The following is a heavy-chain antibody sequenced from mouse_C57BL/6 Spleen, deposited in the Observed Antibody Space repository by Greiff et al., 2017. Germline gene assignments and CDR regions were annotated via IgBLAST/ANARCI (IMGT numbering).Heavy chain of an antibody. J-gene: IGHJ1*03. CDR1: GYAFSSSW. V-gene: IGHV1-82*01. Sequence: VKVVESGPELVKPGASVKISCKASGYAFSSSWMNWVKQRPGKGLEWIGRIYPGDGDTNYNGKFKGKATLTADKSSSTAYMQLSSLTSEDSAVYFCAREGLLRPWYFDVWGTGTTVTVSS. CDR2: IYPGDGDT. CDR3: AREGLLRPWYFDV. D-gene: IGHD1-1*01.